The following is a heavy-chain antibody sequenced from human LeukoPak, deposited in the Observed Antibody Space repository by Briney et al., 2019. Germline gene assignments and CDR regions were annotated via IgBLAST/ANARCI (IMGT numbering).Heavy chain of an antibody. V-gene: IGHV3-64D*09. Sequence: GGPLRLSCSASGFTFSSYGMYWVRQAPGEGLEYVSAISSNGGSTYYADSVKGRFTISRDNSKNTLYLQMSSLRAEDTAVYYCAKVTIKYCSGGSCYGMDVWGQGTTVTVSS. CDR1: GFTFSSYG. CDR2: ISSNGGST. D-gene: IGHD2-15*01. J-gene: IGHJ6*02. CDR3: AKVTIKYCSGGSCYGMDV.